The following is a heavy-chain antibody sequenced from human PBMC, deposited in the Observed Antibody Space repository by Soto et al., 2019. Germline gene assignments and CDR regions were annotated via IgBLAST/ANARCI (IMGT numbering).Heavy chain of an antibody. J-gene: IGHJ6*02. CDR1: GFTFSSYW. D-gene: IGHD3-9*01. CDR2: IKQDGSEK. V-gene: IGHV3-7*03. CDR3: ARDRPYYDILTGYFLALGMDV. Sequence: GGSLRLSCAASGFTFSSYWMSWGRQAPGKGLEWVANIKQDGSEKYYVDSVKGRFTISRDNAKNSLYLQMNSLRAEDTAVYYCARDRPYYDILTGYFLALGMDVWGQGTTVTVSS.